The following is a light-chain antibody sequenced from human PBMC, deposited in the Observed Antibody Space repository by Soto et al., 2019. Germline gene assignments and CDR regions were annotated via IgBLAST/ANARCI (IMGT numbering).Light chain of an antibody. Sequence: EIVMTQSPATLSLSPGERATLSCRASESVSTNLAWYQQKAGQAPRLLIYGASTRDTGIPDRVSGSGSGKEVTLTISSLQPDDFATYFCQQYESYPWTFGLGTKVDIK. CDR1: ESVSTN. CDR3: QQYESYPWT. V-gene: IGKV3-15*01. CDR2: GAS. J-gene: IGKJ1*01.